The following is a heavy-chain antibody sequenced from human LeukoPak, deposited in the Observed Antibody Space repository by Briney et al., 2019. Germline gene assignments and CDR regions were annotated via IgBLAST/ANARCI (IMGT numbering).Heavy chain of an antibody. CDR1: GGTFSSYA. D-gene: IGHD1-1*01. CDR3: ARDSLRTTGTTGAFDI. CDR2: IIPIFGTA. Sequence: SVKVSCKASGGTFSSYAISWVRQAPGQGLEWMGGIIPIFGTANYAQKFQGRVTITTDESTSTAYMELSSLRSEDTAVYYCARDSLRTTGTTGAFDIWGQGTMVTVSS. J-gene: IGHJ3*02. V-gene: IGHV1-69*05.